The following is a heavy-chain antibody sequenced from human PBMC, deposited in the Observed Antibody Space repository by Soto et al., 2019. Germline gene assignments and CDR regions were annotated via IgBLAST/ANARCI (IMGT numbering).Heavy chain of an antibody. CDR2: IYYSGST. CDR1: DGSISRCCYY. Sequence: SGTLSLTCTVPDGSISRCCYYWSWIRQHPGKGLEWIGYIYYSGSTYYNPSLKSRVTISVDTSKNQFSLKLSSVTAADTAVYYCARDRGGIFGVVIRTGDYYYYGMDVWGQGTTVTVSS. V-gene: IGHV4-31*03. J-gene: IGHJ6*02. D-gene: IGHD3-3*01. CDR3: ARDRGGIFGVVIRTGDYYYYGMDV.